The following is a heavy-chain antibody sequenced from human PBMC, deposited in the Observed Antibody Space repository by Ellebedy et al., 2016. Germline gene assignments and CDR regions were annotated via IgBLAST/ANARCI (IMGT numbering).Heavy chain of an antibody. CDR3: TRDPRLYLRYGHYDC. Sequence: GGSLRLSCAVSGLTFKRYALSWVRQAPGKGLEWVSGISGSGNRSYYADSVRGRFTISRDKSKNTLLLQMDSLRADDTAVYYCTRDPRLYLRYGHYDCWGQGTLVTVSS. CDR1: GLTFKRYA. CDR2: ISGSGNRS. D-gene: IGHD2-2*02. V-gene: IGHV3-23*01. J-gene: IGHJ4*02.